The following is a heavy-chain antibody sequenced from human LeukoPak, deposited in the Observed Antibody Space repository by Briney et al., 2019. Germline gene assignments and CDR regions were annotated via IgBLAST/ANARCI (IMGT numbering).Heavy chain of an antibody. V-gene: IGHV4-39*01. CDR1: GFTVSSNY. Sequence: PGGSLRLSCAASGFTVSSNYMSWVRQAPGKGLEGIGSIHYNGRTYDNPSLKSRVTISVDTSKNQFSLKLKSVTAADTAVYYCARPGVRARAFDIWGQGTMVTVSS. J-gene: IGHJ3*02. CDR3: ARPGVRARAFDI. D-gene: IGHD1-26*01. CDR2: IHYNGRT.